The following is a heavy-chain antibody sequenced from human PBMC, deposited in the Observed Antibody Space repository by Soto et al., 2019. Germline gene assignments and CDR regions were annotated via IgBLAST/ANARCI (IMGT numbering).Heavy chain of an antibody. Sequence: GSLRLSCAASGFTFSSYAMSWVRQAPGKGLEWVSAISGSGGSTYYADSVKGRFTISRDNSKNTLYLQMNSLRAGDTAVYYCAKEGYSSGWYYLDYWGQGTLVTVSS. CDR3: AKEGYSSGWYYLDY. J-gene: IGHJ4*02. CDR2: ISGSGGST. D-gene: IGHD6-19*01. CDR1: GFTFSSYA. V-gene: IGHV3-23*01.